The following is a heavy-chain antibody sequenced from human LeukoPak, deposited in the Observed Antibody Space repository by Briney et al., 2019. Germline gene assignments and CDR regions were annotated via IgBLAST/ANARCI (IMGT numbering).Heavy chain of an antibody. V-gene: IGHV4-39*01. J-gene: IGHJ4*02. Sequence: SETLSLTCTVSGGSISSSSYYWGWIRQPPGKGLEWIGSIYYSGSTYYNPSLKSRVTISVDTSKNQFSLKLSSVTAADTAVYYCARHGDLPDYYFDYWGQGTLVTVSS. CDR1: GGSISSSSYY. CDR2: IYYSGST. CDR3: ARHGDLPDYYFDY. D-gene: IGHD7-27*01.